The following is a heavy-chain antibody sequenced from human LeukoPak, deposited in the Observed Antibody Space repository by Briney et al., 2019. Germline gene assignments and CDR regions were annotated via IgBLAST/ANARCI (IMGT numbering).Heavy chain of an antibody. CDR2: ISYDGSIV. Sequence: GGSLRLSCAASGFTFSSYSYAMHWVHQAPGKGLEWVAVISYDGSIVYYADPVKGRFTISRDNSKNTLYLQMNSLRADDTAIYYCARDGSGYFDYWGQGTLVTVSS. CDR3: ARDGSGYFDY. CDR1: GFTFSSYSYA. V-gene: IGHV3-30-3*01. J-gene: IGHJ4*02. D-gene: IGHD3-10*01.